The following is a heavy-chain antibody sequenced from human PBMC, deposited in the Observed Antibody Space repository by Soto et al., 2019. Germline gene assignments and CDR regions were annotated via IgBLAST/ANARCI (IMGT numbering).Heavy chain of an antibody. CDR3: ARGGLASAGWWFDP. Sequence: NPSETLSLTCAVSGYSISSGYYWGWIRQPPGKGLEWIGSVFHSGSTYYNPSLKSRVTISLDTSKNQFSLKLTSVIAADTAVYYCARGGLASAGWWFDPWGQGTLVTVSS. D-gene: IGHD6-13*01. V-gene: IGHV4-38-2*01. J-gene: IGHJ5*02. CDR2: VFHSGST. CDR1: GYSISSGYY.